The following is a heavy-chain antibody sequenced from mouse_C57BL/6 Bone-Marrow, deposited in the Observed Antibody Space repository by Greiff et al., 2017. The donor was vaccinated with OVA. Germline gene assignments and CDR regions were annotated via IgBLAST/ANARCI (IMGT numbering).Heavy chain of an antibody. J-gene: IGHJ2*01. CDR1: GYTFTSYW. CDR2: INPSSGYT. Sequence: VQLVESGAELAKPGASVKLSCKASGYTFTSYWMHWVKQRPGQGLEWIGYINPSSGYTKYNQKFKDKATLTADKSSSTAYMQLSSLTYEDSAVYYCATFYDQDYFDYWGQGTTLTVSS. CDR3: ATFYDQDYFDY. D-gene: IGHD2-3*01. V-gene: IGHV1-7*01.